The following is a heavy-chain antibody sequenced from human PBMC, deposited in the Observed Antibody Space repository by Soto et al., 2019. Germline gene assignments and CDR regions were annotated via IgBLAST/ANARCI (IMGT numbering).Heavy chain of an antibody. Sequence: QVQLQESGPGLVKPSETLSLTCTVSGGSISCYYWSWIRQPPGKGLEWIGYIYSSGGNNYHPSLKSRVTISVDTSKNQFSLKLSSVTAADTAVYYCAHGSSGWYYYYGMDVWGQGTTVTVSS. J-gene: IGHJ6*02. CDR3: AHGSSGWYYYYGMDV. D-gene: IGHD6-19*01. CDR2: IYSSGGN. CDR1: GGSISCYY. V-gene: IGHV4-59*01.